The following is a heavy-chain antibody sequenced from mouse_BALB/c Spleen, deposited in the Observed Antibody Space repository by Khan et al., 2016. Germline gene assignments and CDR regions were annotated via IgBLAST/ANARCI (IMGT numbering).Heavy chain of an antibody. CDR2: ILPGSGST. D-gene: IGHD1-2*01. J-gene: IGHJ1*01. Sequence: QVQLKQSGAELMKPGASVKISCKATGYTFSSYWIEWVKQRPGHGLEWIGEILPGSGSTNYNEKFKGKATFSADTSSNTAYMQLSSLTSEDSAVYYCARKGSTTARYFDVWGAGTTVTVSS. CDR3: ARKGSTTARYFDV. V-gene: IGHV1-9*01. CDR1: GYTFSSYW.